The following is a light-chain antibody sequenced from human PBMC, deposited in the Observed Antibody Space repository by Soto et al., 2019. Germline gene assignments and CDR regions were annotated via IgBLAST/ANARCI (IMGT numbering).Light chain of an antibody. J-gene: IGLJ3*02. CDR1: SSNIGANY. CDR3: AAWDDSLSGPV. V-gene: IGLV1-47*01. CDR2: RND. Sequence: QSALTQPPSASGTPGQRISLSCVGSSSNIGANYVFWYQQLPGTAPKLLIYRNDHRPSGVPDRFSGTKSGTSASLVVSGLRSEDEAVYYCAAWDDSLSGPVFGRGTKLTVL.